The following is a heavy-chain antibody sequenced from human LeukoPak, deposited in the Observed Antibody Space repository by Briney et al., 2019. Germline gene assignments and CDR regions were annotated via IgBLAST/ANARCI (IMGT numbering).Heavy chain of an antibody. D-gene: IGHD6-19*01. CDR1: GFIFSSYE. J-gene: IGHJ4*02. CDR2: ISSSGDTR. Sequence: GGSLRLSCAASGFIFSSYEMNWVRQAPGKGLEWVSYISSSGDTRYHADSVRGRFTISRDNAKKSLYLQMSSLRAEDTAVYYCARFGYSSGSDYWGQGTLVTVSS. V-gene: IGHV3-48*03. CDR3: ARFGYSSGSDY.